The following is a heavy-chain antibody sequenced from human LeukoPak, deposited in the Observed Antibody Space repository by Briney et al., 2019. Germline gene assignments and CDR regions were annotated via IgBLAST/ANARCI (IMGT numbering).Heavy chain of an antibody. J-gene: IGHJ4*02. V-gene: IGHV4-4*07. CDR2: IYTSGNT. CDR1: GGSISSYY. CDR3: ARDSDSSGLSFDY. D-gene: IGHD3-22*01. Sequence: PSETLSLTCTVSGGSISSYYWSWIRQPAGKGLEWIGRIYTSGNTNYNPSLKSRVTMSVDTSKNQFSLKLSSVTAADTAVYYCARDSDSSGLSFDYWGQGTLVTVSS.